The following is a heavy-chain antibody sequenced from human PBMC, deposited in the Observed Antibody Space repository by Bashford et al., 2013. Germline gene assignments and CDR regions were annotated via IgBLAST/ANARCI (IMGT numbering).Heavy chain of an antibody. D-gene: IGHD3/OR15-3a*01. CDR1: GFTFSSYA. V-gene: IGHV3-23*01. Sequence: GSLRLSCAASGFTFSSYAMSWVRQAPGKGWSGSQLLVVVVVAHTTQTSVKGRFTISRDNSKNTLYLQMNSLRAEDTAVYYCARRKGLNPHDYSMDVWGKGPPGHR. J-gene: IGHJ6*03. CDR3: ARRKGLNPHDYSMDV. CDR2: LVVVVVA.